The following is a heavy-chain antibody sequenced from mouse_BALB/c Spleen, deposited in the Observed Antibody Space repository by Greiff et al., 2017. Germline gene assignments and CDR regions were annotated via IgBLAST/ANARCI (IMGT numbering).Heavy chain of an antibody. V-gene: IGHV5-6-5*01. CDR2: ISSGGST. J-gene: IGHJ3*01. CDR1: GFTFSSYA. CDR3: AKLLRCAY. Sequence: EVNVVESGGGLVKPGGSLKLSCAASGFTFSSYAMSWVRQTPEKRLEWVASISSGGSTYYPDSVKGRFTISRDNARNILYLQMSSLRSEDTAMYYCAKLLRCAYWGQGTLVTVSA. D-gene: IGHD1-1*01.